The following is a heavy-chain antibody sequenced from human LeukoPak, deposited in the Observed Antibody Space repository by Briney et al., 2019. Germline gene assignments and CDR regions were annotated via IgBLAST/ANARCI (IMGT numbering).Heavy chain of an antibody. Sequence: PSQTLSLTCAVSGGSISSGGYSWSWIRQPPGKGLEWIGYIYHSGSTYYNPSLKSRVTISVDRSKNQFSLKLSSVTAADTAVYYCAAWDIVVVVAATNWGQGTLVTVPS. D-gene: IGHD2-15*01. CDR2: IYHSGST. CDR3: AAWDIVVVVAATN. J-gene: IGHJ4*02. V-gene: IGHV4-30-2*01. CDR1: GGSISSGGYS.